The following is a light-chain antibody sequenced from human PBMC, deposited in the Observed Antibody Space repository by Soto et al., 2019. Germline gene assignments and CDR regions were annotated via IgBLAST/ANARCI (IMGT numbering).Light chain of an antibody. J-gene: IGKJ1*01. CDR2: GAS. CDR3: QQYGSSPRT. V-gene: IGKV3-20*01. Sequence: DIMLTQSPGTLSLFAGQRATFSCRAIQSVGSTYLAWYQQKPGQAPRLLIYGASRRATGIPHRFSGSGSGTDFTLTISRLEPEDVAVYYCQQYGSSPRTFGQGTKVEIK. CDR1: QSVGSTY.